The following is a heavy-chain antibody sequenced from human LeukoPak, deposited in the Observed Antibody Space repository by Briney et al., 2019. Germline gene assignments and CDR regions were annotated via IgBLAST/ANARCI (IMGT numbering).Heavy chain of an antibody. V-gene: IGHV4-38-2*02. CDR3: AREGSRFLLYNWFDP. CDR2: IYHSGST. J-gene: IGHJ5*02. Sequence: SETLSLTCTVSGYSISSGYYWGWIRQPPGKGLEWIGSIYHSGSTYYNPSLKSRVTISVDTSKNQFSLKLSSVTAADTAVYYCAREGSRFLLYNWFDPWGQGTLVTVSS. D-gene: IGHD3-16*01. CDR1: GYSISSGYY.